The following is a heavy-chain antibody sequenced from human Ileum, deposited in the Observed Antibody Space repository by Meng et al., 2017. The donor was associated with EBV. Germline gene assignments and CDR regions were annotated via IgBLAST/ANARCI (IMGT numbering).Heavy chain of an antibody. D-gene: IGHD5-12*01. Sequence: EVQLVESGGGLVTPGGSVRLSCAAPGFTFRSYDMNWVRQAPGKGLEWVSSIKSNTNYKYHADSVRGRFTISRDNAKNSLFLQMNSLRAEDTAVYYCARDTYDSSEGASCDFWSPGTMVTVS. CDR1: GFTFRSYD. CDR2: IKSNTNYK. CDR3: ARDTYDSSEGASCDF. J-gene: IGHJ4*02. V-gene: IGHV3-21*06.